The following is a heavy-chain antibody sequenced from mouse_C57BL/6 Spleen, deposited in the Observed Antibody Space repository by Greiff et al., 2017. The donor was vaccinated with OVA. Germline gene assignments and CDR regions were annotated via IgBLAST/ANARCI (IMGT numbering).Heavy chain of an antibody. CDR2: INYDGSST. D-gene: IGHD2-5*01. J-gene: IGHJ4*01. CDR3: ARDRSNYEDYYAMDY. CDR1: GFTFSDYY. Sequence: EVHLVESEGGLVQPGSSMKLSCTASGFTFSDYYMAWVRQVPEKGLEWVANINYDGSSTYYLDSLKSRFIISRDNAKNILYLQMSSLKSEDTATYYCARDRSNYEDYYAMDYWGQGTSVTVSS. V-gene: IGHV5-16*01.